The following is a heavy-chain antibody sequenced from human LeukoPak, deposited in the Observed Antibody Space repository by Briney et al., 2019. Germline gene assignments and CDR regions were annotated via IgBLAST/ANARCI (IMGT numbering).Heavy chain of an antibody. J-gene: IGHJ4*02. CDR2: ISGSGSSI. D-gene: IGHD2-8*01. Sequence: PGRSLRLSCAASGFTFNIYNMNWVRQAPGKGLEWISYISGSGSSIQYADSVKGRATISRDNAKNSLYLQMNSLRGDDTAIYYCARDSRPGEPAKMGYWGQGTLVTVSS. CDR1: GFTFNIYN. CDR3: ARDSRPGEPAKMGY. V-gene: IGHV3-48*01.